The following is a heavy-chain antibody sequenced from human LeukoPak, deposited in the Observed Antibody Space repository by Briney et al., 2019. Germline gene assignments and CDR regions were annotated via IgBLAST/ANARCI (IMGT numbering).Heavy chain of an antibody. CDR2: ISAYNGNT. Sequence: ASVKVSCKASGYTFTSYGISWVRQAPGQGLEWMGWISAYNGNTNYAQKLQGRVTMTTDTSTSTAYMELRSLRSDDTAVYYCARDSLGYYYDSNGYLDYWGQGTLVTVSS. CDR3: ARDSLGYYYDSNGYLDY. CDR1: GYTFTSYG. V-gene: IGHV1-18*01. J-gene: IGHJ4*02. D-gene: IGHD3-22*01.